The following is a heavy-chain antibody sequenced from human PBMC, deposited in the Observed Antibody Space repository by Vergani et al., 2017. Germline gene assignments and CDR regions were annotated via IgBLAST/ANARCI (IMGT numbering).Heavy chain of an antibody. J-gene: IGHJ6*04. CDR3: ARHRGSGGFFPSSYFYRMDV. V-gene: IGHV4-38-2*01. CDR2: IHHSGDT. CDR1: DSSIMTNPY. Sequence: QVQLQESGPGLVKPPETLTLTCHVSDSSIMTNPYWGWFRQSPGKGLEWIACIHHSGDTHYNSSLKSRVSISIVASSKFSLSLTSVTAAASAIYYYARHRGSGGFFPSSYFYRMDVWGDGTTVTVSS. D-gene: IGHD3-10*01.